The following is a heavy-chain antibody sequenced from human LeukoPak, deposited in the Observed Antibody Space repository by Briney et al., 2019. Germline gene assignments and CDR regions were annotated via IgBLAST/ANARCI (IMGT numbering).Heavy chain of an antibody. J-gene: IGHJ6*02. D-gene: IGHD3-10*01. CDR1: GYTFTTYY. Sequence: ASVKVSCKASGYTFTTYYMHWVRQAPGQGLEWMGIINPSGGSTTYAQKFQGRVTITRDTSTSIVYMEVSSLRSEDTAVYYCARDRHGSGAYNYYGMDVWGQGTTVTVSS. V-gene: IGHV1-46*01. CDR3: ARDRHGSGAYNYYGMDV. CDR2: INPSGGST.